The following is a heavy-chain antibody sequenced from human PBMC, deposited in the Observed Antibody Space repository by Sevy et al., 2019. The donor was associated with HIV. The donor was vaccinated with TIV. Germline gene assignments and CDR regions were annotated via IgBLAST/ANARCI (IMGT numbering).Heavy chain of an antibody. V-gene: IGHV3-11*01. J-gene: IGHJ4*02. CDR3: AREVSSSRGDLDN. CDR2: ISNSGNTI. CDR1: GFTFNDYY. Sequence: GGSLRLSCAASGFTFNDYYMTWIRQAPGKGLEWVSYISNSGNTIKYADSVKARFTISRDNAKNSLYLQMNSLRAEDTAVYYCAREVSSSRGDLDNWGQGTLVTVSS. D-gene: IGHD6-13*01.